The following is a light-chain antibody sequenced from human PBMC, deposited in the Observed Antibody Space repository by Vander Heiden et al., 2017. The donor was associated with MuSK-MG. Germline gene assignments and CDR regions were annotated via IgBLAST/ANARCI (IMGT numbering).Light chain of an antibody. Sequence: IVLTQSPGTLSLSPGERATLSCRASQRVGSNYLAWYQQKPGQAPRLLLYGASSRATGIADRFSCSGSGTDFTLTISSREPEDFAVYYCQQYGSSPPYTFGQGTKLEIK. V-gene: IGKV3-20*01. J-gene: IGKJ2*01. CDR3: QQYGSSPPYT. CDR1: QRVGSNY. CDR2: GAS.